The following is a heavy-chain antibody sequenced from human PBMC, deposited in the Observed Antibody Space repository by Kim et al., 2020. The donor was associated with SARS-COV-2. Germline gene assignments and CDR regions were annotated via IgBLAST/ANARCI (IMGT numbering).Heavy chain of an antibody. CDR3: AREIWFGELLYALDV. Sequence: PSLKSRVTISVDTSKDPFSLKLSSVTAADAAVYYCAREIWFGELLYALDVWGQGTTVTVSS. D-gene: IGHD3-10*01. V-gene: IGHV4-59*01. J-gene: IGHJ6*02.